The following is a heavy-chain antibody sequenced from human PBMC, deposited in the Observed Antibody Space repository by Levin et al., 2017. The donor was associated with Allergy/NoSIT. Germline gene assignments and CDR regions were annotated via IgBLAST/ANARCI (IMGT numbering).Heavy chain of an antibody. CDR1: GGSFITSSYF. D-gene: IGHD3-10*01. CDR2: IYYSGTT. CDR3: ARHTALLWFEELVFDG. V-gene: IGHV4-39*01. J-gene: IGHJ4*02. Sequence: SQTLSLTCTVSGGSFITSSYFWAWIRQPPGKGLEWLGSIYYSGTTYYNPSLKSRLTISIDTSTNHFSLKLRSVTPADTDVYYCARHTALLWFEELVFDGWGQGNLVAVSS.